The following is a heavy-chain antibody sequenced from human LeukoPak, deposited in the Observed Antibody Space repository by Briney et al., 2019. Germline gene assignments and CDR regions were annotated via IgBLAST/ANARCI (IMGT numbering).Heavy chain of an antibody. V-gene: IGHV1-2*06. CDR1: GYTLTGYH. J-gene: IGHJ4*02. CDR2: INPNSGDT. CDR3: ARDYCSSTSCLFDY. Sequence: GASVKVSCKASGYTLTGYHMHWVRQAPGQGLEWMGRINPNSGDTNNAQKFQGRVTMTRDTSISTAYMDLSRLTSDDTAVYYCARDYCSSTSCLFDYWGQGTLVTVSS. D-gene: IGHD2-2*01.